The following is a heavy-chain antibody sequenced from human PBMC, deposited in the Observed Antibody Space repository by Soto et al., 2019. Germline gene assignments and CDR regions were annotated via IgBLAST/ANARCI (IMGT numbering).Heavy chain of an antibody. CDR3: ARDPGRIGDS. CDR1: GGSVSSSSHD. Sequence: PSETLSLTCTVSGGSVSSSSHDWNWSQQPPGKGRDWMFYICYNGNTNYNPSLNVRVTMSLDTSKTQFSLKLNFLTAAATAFYYCARDPGRIGDSWRQGTLVTVSS. D-gene: IGHD1-26*01. J-gene: IGHJ4*02. V-gene: IGHV4-61*01. CDR2: ICYNGNT.